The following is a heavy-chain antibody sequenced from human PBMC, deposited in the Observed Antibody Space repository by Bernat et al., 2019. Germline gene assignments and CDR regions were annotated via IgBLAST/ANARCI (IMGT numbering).Heavy chain of an antibody. V-gene: IGHV1-46*03. CDR3: ARFPAYSSGWNEGGY. J-gene: IGHJ4*02. CDR2: IDPSTGAT. Sequence: QVQLVQSGAEVMKPGASVKVSCKTSGYTFTSYYMHWVRQAPGQGLEWMGIIDPSTGATTYAQKLQGRVTMTRDTSTRTAYMELSSLRSDDTAVYYCARFPAYSSGWNEGGYWGQGTPVTVSS. CDR1: GYTFTSYY. D-gene: IGHD6-19*01.